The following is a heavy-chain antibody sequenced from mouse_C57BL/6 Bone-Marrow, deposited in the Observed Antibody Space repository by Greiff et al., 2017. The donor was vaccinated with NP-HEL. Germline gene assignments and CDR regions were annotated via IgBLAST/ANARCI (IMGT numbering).Heavy chain of an antibody. CDR3: ARGLPSWFAY. V-gene: IGHV1-69*01. Sequence: QVQLKQPGAELVMPGASVKLSCKASGYTFTSYWMHWVKQRPGQGLEWIGEIDPSDSYTNYNQKFKGKSTLTVDKSSSTAYMQLSSLTSEDSAGYYCARGLPSWFAYWGQGTLVTVSA. CDR1: GYTFTSYW. CDR2: IDPSDSYT. D-gene: IGHD2-2*01. J-gene: IGHJ3*01.